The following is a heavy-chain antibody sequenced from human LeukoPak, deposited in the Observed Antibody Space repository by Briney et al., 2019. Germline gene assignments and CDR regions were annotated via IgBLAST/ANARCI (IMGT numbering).Heavy chain of an antibody. J-gene: IGHJ4*02. CDR2: IYDSGST. V-gene: IGHV4-39*07. CDR3: ARESLGIWHLDY. CDR1: GASIISRDFY. Sequence: SETLSLTCTVSGASIISRDFYWGWIRQPPGKGLEWIGSIYDSGSTYRNPSLKSRLTISVHTSKNQFSLKLSSVTAADTAVYYCARESLGIWHLDYWGQGILVTVSS. D-gene: IGHD7-27*01.